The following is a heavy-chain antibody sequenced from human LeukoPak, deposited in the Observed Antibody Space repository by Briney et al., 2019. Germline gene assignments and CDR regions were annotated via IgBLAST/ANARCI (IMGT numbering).Heavy chain of an antibody. CDR3: ARDRRGRDVVVSPRDDY. V-gene: IGHV1-46*01. CDR2: INPSGGST. D-gene: IGHD2-2*01. Sequence: GASVKVSCKASGYTFTSYYMHWVRQAPGQGLEWMGIINPSGGSTSYAQKFQGRVTMTRDTSTSTVYMELSSLRSEDTAVYYCARDRRGRDVVVSPRDDYWGQGTLVSVSS. J-gene: IGHJ4*02. CDR1: GYTFTSYY.